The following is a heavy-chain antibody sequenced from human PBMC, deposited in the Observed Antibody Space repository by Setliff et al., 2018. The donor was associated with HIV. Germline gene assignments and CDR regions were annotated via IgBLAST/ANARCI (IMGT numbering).Heavy chain of an antibody. CDR3: ARDHTYLTTLTRSSLYFDY. CDR1: GFTVSSNE. CDR2: ISGGST. Sequence: GESLKISCAASGFTVSSNEMSWVRQAPGKGLEWVSSISGGSTYYADSRKGRFTISRDNSKNTLYLQMNSLRVEDTAVYYCARDHTYLTTLTRSSLYFDYWGQGTLVTVSS. D-gene: IGHD4-17*01. V-gene: IGHV3-66*01. J-gene: IGHJ4*02.